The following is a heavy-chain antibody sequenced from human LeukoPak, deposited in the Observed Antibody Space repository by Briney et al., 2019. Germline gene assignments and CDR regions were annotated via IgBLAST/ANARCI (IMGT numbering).Heavy chain of an antibody. J-gene: IGHJ4*02. CDR1: GFTFSSYA. V-gene: IGHV3-23*01. CDR2: ISGSGGST. D-gene: IGHD3-3*01. CDR3: AKDGTESYYDFWSGLTGYYFAY. Sequence: PGGSLRLSCAASGFTFSSYAMSWVRQAPGKGLEWVSAISGSGGSTYYADSVKGRFTISRDNSKNTLYLQMNSLRAEDTAVYYCAKDGTESYYDFWSGLTGYYFAYWGQGTLVTVSS.